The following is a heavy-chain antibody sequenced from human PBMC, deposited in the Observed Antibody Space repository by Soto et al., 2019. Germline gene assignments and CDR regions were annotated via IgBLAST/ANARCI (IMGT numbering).Heavy chain of an antibody. CDR1: GYTFTSYG. D-gene: IGHD6-19*01. CDR2: ISAYNGNT. J-gene: IGHJ4*02. V-gene: IGHV1-18*01. Sequence: ASVKVSCKASGYTFTSYGISWVRQAPGQGLEWMGWISAYNGNTNYAQKHQGRVTMTTDTSTSTAYMELRSLRSDDTAVYYCARRSLPGYSSGWSEVDFDYWGQGTLVTVSS. CDR3: ARRSLPGYSSGWSEVDFDY.